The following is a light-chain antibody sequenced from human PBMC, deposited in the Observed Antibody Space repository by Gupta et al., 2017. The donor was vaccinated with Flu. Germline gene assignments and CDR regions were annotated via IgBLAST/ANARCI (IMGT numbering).Light chain of an antibody. Sequence: IQMIQSPSSLSASVGDRVTITCKSSQDITNNLHWYQQKPGKYPQHLIYDASTLETGVPSSLSRSGVWTEDTFTISSRQHEDNATYYYRQYDNRTLTFGDGTKVEI. CDR1: QDITNN. CDR3: RQYDNRTLT. CDR2: DAS. J-gene: IGKJ4*02. V-gene: IGKV1-33*01.